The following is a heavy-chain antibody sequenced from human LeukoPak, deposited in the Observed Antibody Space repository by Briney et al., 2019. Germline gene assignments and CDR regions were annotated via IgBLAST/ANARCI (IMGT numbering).Heavy chain of an antibody. CDR1: GFTFSSYG. D-gene: IGHD4-17*01. CDR3: AREDYGDYAGSFDY. CDR2: ISYDGSNK. V-gene: IGHV3-30*03. Sequence: PGGSLRLSCAASGFTFSSYGMHWVRQAPGKGLEWVAVISYDGSNKYYADSVKGRFTISRDNSKNSLYLQMNSLRAEDTAVYYCAREDYGDYAGSFDYWGQGTLVTVSS. J-gene: IGHJ4*02.